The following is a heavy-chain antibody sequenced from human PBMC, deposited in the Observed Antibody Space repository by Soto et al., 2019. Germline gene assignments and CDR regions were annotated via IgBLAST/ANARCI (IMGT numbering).Heavy chain of an antibody. V-gene: IGHV3-23*01. Sequence: EVQLFESGGDLVQPGGSLRVSCVASGASFSTYAMNWVRQAPGKGLEWVSGVTGSGLSTWYADSVKGRFTISRDNPKNTVFLQMNSLRADDTAVYYCVKSQSGSYFAAFDIWGQGTMVTVSS. CDR2: VTGSGLST. CDR3: VKSQSGSYFAAFDI. CDR1: GASFSTYA. D-gene: IGHD3-10*01. J-gene: IGHJ3*02.